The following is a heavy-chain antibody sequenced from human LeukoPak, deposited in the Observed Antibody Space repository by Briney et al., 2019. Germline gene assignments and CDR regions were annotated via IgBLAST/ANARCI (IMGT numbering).Heavy chain of an antibody. CDR1: GFIFSNDA. D-gene: IGHD3-22*01. CDR2: ISYDGSNK. Sequence: GGSLRLSCAASGFIFSNDAMHWVRQAPGKGLEWVAVISYDGSNKYYADSVKGRFTISRDNSKNTLYLQMNSLRAEDTAVYYCARDPPAYDSSGYFDYWGQGTLVTVSS. J-gene: IGHJ4*02. CDR3: ARDPPAYDSSGYFDY. V-gene: IGHV3-30*19.